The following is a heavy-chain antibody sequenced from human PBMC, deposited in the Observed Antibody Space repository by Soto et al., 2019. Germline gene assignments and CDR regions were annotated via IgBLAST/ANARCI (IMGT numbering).Heavy chain of an antibody. CDR3: ARYPVVVVPAANYGLDV. CDR2: IYYSGNT. V-gene: IGHV4-31*03. D-gene: IGHD2-2*01. J-gene: IGHJ6*02. Sequence: QVQLQESGPGLVKPSQTLSLTCSVSGVSVSSDIYYWSWIRHHPGKGLEWIGYIYYSGNTYYNPTLGGRITISLDTSKNHFSLRLRSVTPADTSVYYGARYPVVVVPAANYGLDVWGQGTTVTVSS. CDR1: GVSVSSDIYY.